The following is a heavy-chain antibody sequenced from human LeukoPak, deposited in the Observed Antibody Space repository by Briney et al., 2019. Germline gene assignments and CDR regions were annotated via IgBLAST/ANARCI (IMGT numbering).Heavy chain of an antibody. Sequence: GESLQISCKGSGYSFTSNWIGWVRQMPGKGLEWLGIIYPGDSDTTYSPSFQGHVTISADKSTNTAYLQWSSLKASDTAMYYCARLQGVSRGWSFDYWGQGTLVTVSS. CDR1: GYSFTSNW. CDR3: ARLQGVSRGWSFDY. CDR2: IYPGDSDT. D-gene: IGHD6-19*01. J-gene: IGHJ4*02. V-gene: IGHV5-51*01.